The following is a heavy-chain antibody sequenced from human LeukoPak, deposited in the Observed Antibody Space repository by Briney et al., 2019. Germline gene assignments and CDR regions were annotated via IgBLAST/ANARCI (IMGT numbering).Heavy chain of an antibody. Sequence: PSQTLSLTCTVSGGSISSGSYYWTWIRQPAGKGLEWIGRIYTSGSTNYNPSLKSRITISTISVATSKNQFSLKLSSVTAADTAVYYCARGYCSGDTCYPPDYWGQGTLVTVSS. CDR1: GGSISSGSYY. J-gene: IGHJ4*02. D-gene: IGHD2-15*01. CDR3: ARGYCSGDTCYPPDY. CDR2: IYTSGST. V-gene: IGHV4-61*02.